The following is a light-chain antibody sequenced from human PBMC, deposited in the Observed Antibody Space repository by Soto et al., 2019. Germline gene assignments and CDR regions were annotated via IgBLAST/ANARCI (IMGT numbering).Light chain of an antibody. CDR1: QSLLDRDDGNMH. CDR3: MQRREFPLI. J-gene: IGKJ4*01. V-gene: IGKV2-40*01. Sequence: EIVMTQTPLSLPVTPGEPASISCRSSQSLLDRDDGNMHLDWYVQKPGQSPQLLVYTVSYRAPGVPDRFRGIGSGTDFTLQISRLGGDDVGVFYCMQRREFPLIFGGGTMVEIK. CDR2: TVS.